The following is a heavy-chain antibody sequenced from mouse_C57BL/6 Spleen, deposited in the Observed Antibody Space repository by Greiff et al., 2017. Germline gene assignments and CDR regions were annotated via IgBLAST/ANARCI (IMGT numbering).Heavy chain of an antibody. J-gene: IGHJ2*01. CDR1: GFSLTSYA. D-gene: IGHD1-2*01. Sequence: VKLMEPGPGLVAPSPSLSITCTVSGFSLTSYAIRWVRQPPGKGLEWLGVIWTGGGTNYNSALNSRLSISKDNTKSQVFLKMNSLQTDETAGDYCAGSLLRSYFDYWGQGTTLTVSS. V-gene: IGHV2-9-1*01. CDR3: AGSLLRSYFDY. CDR2: IWTGGGT.